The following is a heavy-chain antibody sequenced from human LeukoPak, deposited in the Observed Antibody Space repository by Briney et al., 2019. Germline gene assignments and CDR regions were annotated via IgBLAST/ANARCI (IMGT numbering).Heavy chain of an antibody. J-gene: IGHJ3*02. CDR3: ARFTKYDGGGSYLDI. Sequence: SETLSLTCTVSGGSISSYYWSWIRQPPGKGLEWIGHIYSSGSTTDSPSLKSRVTISVDTSKNQFSLRMSSVTAADTAVYYCARFTKYDGGGSYLDIWGQGTMVTVSS. V-gene: IGHV4-59*13. CDR2: IYSSGST. CDR1: GGSISSYY. D-gene: IGHD3-22*01.